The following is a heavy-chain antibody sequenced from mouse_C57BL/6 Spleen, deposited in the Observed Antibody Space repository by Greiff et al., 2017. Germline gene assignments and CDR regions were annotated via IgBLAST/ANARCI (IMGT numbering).Heavy chain of an antibody. V-gene: IGHV5-17*01. CDR3: ARGSNYVYWYFDV. Sequence: EVQVVESGGGLVKPGGSLKLSCAASGFTFSDYGMHWVRQAPEKGLEWVAYISSGSSTIYYADTVKGRFTISRDNAKNTLFLQMTSLRSEDTAMXYCARGSNYVYWYFDVWGTGTTVTGSS. CDR1: GFTFSDYG. CDR2: ISSGSSTI. D-gene: IGHD2-5*01. J-gene: IGHJ1*03.